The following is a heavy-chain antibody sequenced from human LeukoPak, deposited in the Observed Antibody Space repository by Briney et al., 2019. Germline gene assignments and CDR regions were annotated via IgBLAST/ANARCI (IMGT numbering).Heavy chain of an antibody. J-gene: IGHJ4*02. CDR1: GGSISSYY. D-gene: IGHD2-15*01. CDR3: ARAFAYCSGGSCHGPLDY. CDR2: IYYSGST. V-gene: IGHV4-59*01. Sequence: SETLSLTCTVSGGSISSYYWSWIRQPPGKGLEWIGYIYYSGSTNYNPSLKSRVTISVDTSKNQFSLKLSSVTAADTAVYYCARAFAYCSGGSCHGPLDYWGQGTLVTVSS.